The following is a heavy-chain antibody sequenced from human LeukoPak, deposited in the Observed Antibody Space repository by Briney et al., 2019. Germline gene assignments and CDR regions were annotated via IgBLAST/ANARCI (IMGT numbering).Heavy chain of an antibody. CDR2: ISSSSSYI. CDR1: GFTFSSYG. D-gene: IGHD3-22*01. V-gene: IGHV3-21*01. J-gene: IGHJ4*02. Sequence: GGTLRLSCAASGFTFSSYGMSWVRQAPGKGLEWVSSISSSSSYIYYADSVKGRFTISRDNAKNSLYLQMNSLRAEDTAVYYCARGVTYYYDSSGYWGQGTLVTVSS. CDR3: ARGVTYYYDSSGY.